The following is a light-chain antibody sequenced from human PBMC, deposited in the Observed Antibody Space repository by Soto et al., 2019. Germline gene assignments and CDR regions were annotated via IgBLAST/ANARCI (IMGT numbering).Light chain of an antibody. CDR3: QQYNNWPPWT. CDR2: GAS. CDR1: QSIGSY. Sequence: EIVLTQSPATLSLSPGERATLSCRASQSIGSYLAWYQQKPGQAPRLLVFGASTRATGIPARFSGSGSETEFTLTISSLQSEDFAVYYCQQYNNWPPWTFGQGTKVDI. J-gene: IGKJ1*01. V-gene: IGKV3-15*01.